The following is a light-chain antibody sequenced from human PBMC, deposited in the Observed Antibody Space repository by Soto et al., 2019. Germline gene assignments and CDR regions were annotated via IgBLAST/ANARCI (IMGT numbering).Light chain of an antibody. CDR1: SSNIGSNT. CDR3: AAWDDSLNVNTYV. V-gene: IGLV1-44*01. Sequence: QSVLTQPPSASGTPGQRVTISCSGSSSNIGSNTVNWYQQLPGTAPKLLIYSNNQRPSGVPDRFSGSKSGTSASLAISGLQSEDEADYYCAAWDDSLNVNTYVFGTGTKLTVL. CDR2: SNN. J-gene: IGLJ1*01.